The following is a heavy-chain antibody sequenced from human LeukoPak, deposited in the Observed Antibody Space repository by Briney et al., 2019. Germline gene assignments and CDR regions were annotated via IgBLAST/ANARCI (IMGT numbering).Heavy chain of an antibody. CDR2: ISYDGSNK. CDR1: GFTFSSYA. CDR3: ARSPAGTFSQPTYFDY. Sequence: HAGRSLRLSCAASGFTFSSYAMHWVRQAPGKGLERVAVISYDGSNKYYADSVKGRFTISRDNSKNTLYLQMNSLRAEDTAVYYCARSPAGTFSQPTYFDYWGQGTLVTVSS. D-gene: IGHD3-16*01. V-gene: IGHV3-30*04. J-gene: IGHJ4*02.